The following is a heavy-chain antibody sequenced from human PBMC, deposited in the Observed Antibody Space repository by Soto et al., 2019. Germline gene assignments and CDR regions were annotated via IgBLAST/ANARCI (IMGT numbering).Heavy chain of an antibody. V-gene: IGHV2-5*02. Sequence: QITLKESGPTLVKPTQPLTLTCTFSGFSLSTSGVGVGWIRQPPGKALEWLALIYWDDDKRYSPSLKSRLTITKDTSKNRVVLTMTNMDPVDTATYYCAHQKPYYYDSSGYYLYSAHWYFDLWGRGTLVTVSS. D-gene: IGHD3-22*01. CDR2: IYWDDDK. CDR1: GFSLSTSGVG. CDR3: AHQKPYYYDSSGYYLYSAHWYFDL. J-gene: IGHJ2*01.